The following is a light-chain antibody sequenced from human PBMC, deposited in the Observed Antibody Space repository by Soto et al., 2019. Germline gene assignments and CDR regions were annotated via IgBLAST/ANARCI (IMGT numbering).Light chain of an antibody. Sequence: QSVLTQPPSASGSPGQSVTISCTGTSSDVGTYNFVSWYQQHPGKAPKLMVYEVSMRPSGVPDRFSGSKSGNTASLTVSGLQAEDEADYFCSSYADTNNYVFGTGTRSPS. CDR3: SSYADTNNYV. CDR1: SSDVGTYNF. CDR2: EVS. V-gene: IGLV2-8*01. J-gene: IGLJ1*01.